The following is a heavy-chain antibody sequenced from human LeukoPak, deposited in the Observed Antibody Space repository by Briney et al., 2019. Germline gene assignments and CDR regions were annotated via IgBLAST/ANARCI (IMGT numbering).Heavy chain of an antibody. V-gene: IGHV3-74*01. D-gene: IGHD4-17*01. CDR1: GFTFSTYW. J-gene: IGHJ6*02. CDR3: AKKRGYGFHSLPMDV. Sequence: GGSLRLSCAASGFTFSTYWMHWVRQAPGKGLVWVSRINSDGISTNYADSVKGRFTISRDNAKNTLYLQMNSLRAEDTAVYYCAKKRGYGFHSLPMDVWGQGTTVTVSS. CDR2: INSDGIST.